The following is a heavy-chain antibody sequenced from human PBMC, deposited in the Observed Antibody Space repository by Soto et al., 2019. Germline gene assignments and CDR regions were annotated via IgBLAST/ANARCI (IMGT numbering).Heavy chain of an antibody. CDR3: GGTASYYYYGMDV. J-gene: IGHJ6*02. V-gene: IGHV3-23*01. CDR1: GLTFSSFT. CDR2: ISGSGGST. Sequence: GGSLRLSCSASGLTFSSFTMHWVRQAPGKGLEWVSAISGSGGSTYYADSVKGRFTISRDNSKNTLYLQMNSLRAEDTAVYYCGGTASYYYYGMDVWGQGTTVTVSS.